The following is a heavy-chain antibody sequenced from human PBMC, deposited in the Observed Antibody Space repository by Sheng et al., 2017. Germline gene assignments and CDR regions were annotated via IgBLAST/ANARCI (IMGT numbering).Heavy chain of an antibody. CDR3: ARMYYYDSSGYYSHFDY. Sequence: QVQLVQSGAEVKKPGASVKVSCKASGYTFTSYDINWVRQATGQGLEWMGWMNPNSGNTGYAQKFQGRVTMTRNTSISTAYMELSSLRSEDTAVYYCARMYYYDSSGYYSHFDYWGQGTLVTVSS. D-gene: IGHD3-22*01. CDR2: MNPNSGNT. CDR1: GYTFTSYD. J-gene: IGHJ4*02. V-gene: IGHV1-8*01.